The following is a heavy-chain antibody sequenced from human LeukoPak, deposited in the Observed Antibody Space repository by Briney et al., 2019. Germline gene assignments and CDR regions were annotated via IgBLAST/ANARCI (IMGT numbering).Heavy chain of an antibody. Sequence: ETLSLTCTVSGGSISSSSYYWGWIRRPPGKGREWIGRIYYSGRTYYNRSRKRRVTISEETSKKQLSLKLSSVTAADTAVYYCARERITIFGVVTYNWFDPWGQGTLVTVSS. CDR2: IYYSGRT. CDR1: GGSISSSSYY. V-gene: IGHV4-39*02. CDR3: ARERITIFGVVTYNWFDP. D-gene: IGHD3-3*01. J-gene: IGHJ5*02.